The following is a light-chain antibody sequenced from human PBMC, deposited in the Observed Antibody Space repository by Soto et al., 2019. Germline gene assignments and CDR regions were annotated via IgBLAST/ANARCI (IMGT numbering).Light chain of an antibody. Sequence: QSALTQPASVSVSPGHSITISFTVTISDVGGYNYVSWYQQHPGKAPTLMIYDVSNRPSGVSNRLSGSKSGNTASLTISGLQAEDEADYYCSSYTSSSLHVFGTGTKLTVL. CDR1: ISDVGGYNY. CDR3: SSYTSSSLHV. J-gene: IGLJ1*01. V-gene: IGLV2-14*03. CDR2: DVS.